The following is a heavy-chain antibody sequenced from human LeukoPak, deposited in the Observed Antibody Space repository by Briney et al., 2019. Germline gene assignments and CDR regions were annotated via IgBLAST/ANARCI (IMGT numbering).Heavy chain of an antibody. V-gene: IGHV4-34*01. D-gene: IGHD5-12*01. CDR1: GGSFSGYY. CDR3: ARGWAYSYFDY. J-gene: IGHJ4*02. CDR2: INHSGST. Sequence: SETLSLTCAVYGGSFSGYYWSWIRQPPGKGLEWIGEINHSGSTNYNPSLKSRVTISVDTSKSQFSLKLSSVTAADTAVYYCARGWAYSYFDYWGQGTLVTVSS.